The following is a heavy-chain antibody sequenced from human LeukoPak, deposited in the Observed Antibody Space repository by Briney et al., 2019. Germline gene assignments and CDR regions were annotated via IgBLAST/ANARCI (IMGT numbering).Heavy chain of an antibody. Sequence: GGSLRLSCAASGFTFSSYGIHWVRQAPGKGLEWVAVIWYDGSNKYYADSVKGRFTISRDNSKNTLYLQMNSLRAEDTAVYYCVRDLILVWTPGDDFDFWGQGTLVIVSS. CDR2: IWYDGSNK. CDR1: GFTFSSYG. D-gene: IGHD3-16*01. V-gene: IGHV3-33*01. J-gene: IGHJ4*02. CDR3: VRDLILVWTPGDDFDF.